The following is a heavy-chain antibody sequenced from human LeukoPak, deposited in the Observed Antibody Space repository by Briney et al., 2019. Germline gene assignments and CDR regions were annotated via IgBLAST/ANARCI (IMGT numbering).Heavy chain of an antibody. Sequence: NPSQTLSLTCTVSGGSISSGDYYWSWIRQPPGKGLEWIGYIYYSGSTYYNPSLKSRVTISVYTSKNQFSLKLSSVTAADTAVYYCAREKSSGYYFDYWGQGTLVTVSS. CDR1: GGSISSGDYY. CDR2: IYYSGST. D-gene: IGHD3-22*01. CDR3: AREKSSGYYFDY. J-gene: IGHJ4*02. V-gene: IGHV4-30-4*01.